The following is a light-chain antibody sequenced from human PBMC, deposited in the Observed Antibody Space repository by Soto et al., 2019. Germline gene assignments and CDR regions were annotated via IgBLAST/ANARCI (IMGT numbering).Light chain of an antibody. J-gene: IGKJ2*01. CDR3: QQYNNCPPYT. V-gene: IGKV3-15*01. Sequence: EIVMTQSPATLSVSPGERATVSCRASQGVGRNLAWYQQKPGPAPRLLIFGASTTAPGIPARFSGSGSGTEFTLTISSLQSEDFGFYYYQQYNNCPPYTFGQGTKVEI. CDR1: QGVGRN. CDR2: GAS.